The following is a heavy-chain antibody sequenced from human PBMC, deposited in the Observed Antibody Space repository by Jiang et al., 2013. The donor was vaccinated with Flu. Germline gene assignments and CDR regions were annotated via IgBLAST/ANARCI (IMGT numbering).Heavy chain of an antibody. CDR2: MYNGGST. J-gene: IGHJ4*02. D-gene: IGHD3-10*01. CDR3: ARPSWVQGDLIEELAIDK. Sequence: LLKPSETLSLTCTVSGGSISSSNSIWGWIRLSPGKELEWIGTMYNGGSTYYNPALKSRVTISADTSKNQFSLELSSVTAADTAVYFCARPSWVQGDLIEELAIDKWGPGPWSPSPQ. CDR1: GGSISSSNSI. V-gene: IGHV4-39*07.